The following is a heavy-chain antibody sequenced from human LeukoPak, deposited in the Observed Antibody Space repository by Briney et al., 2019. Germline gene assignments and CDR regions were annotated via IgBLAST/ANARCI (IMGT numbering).Heavy chain of an antibody. D-gene: IGHD3-10*01. V-gene: IGHV1-8*01. CDR3: ARGLWFGELTHDY. CDR1: GYTFTTYD. CDR2: MNPNSGNT. J-gene: IGHJ4*02. Sequence: GASVKVSCKASGYTFTTYDINWVRQATGQGLEWMGWMNPNSGNTGYAQKFQGRVTMTRNSSISTAYMELSSLRSEDTAVYYCARGLWFGELTHDYWGQGTLVTVSS.